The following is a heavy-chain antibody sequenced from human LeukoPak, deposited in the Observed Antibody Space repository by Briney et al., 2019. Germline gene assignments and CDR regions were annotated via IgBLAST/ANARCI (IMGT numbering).Heavy chain of an antibody. J-gene: IGHJ5*02. V-gene: IGHV1-69*04. Sequence: ASVKVSCKASGGTFSSYAISWVRQAPGQGLESMGRIIPIFGIANYAQKFQGRVTITADKSTSTAYMELSSLRSEDTAVYYCARDLLDILTGLPAWPWGQGTLVTVSS. D-gene: IGHD3-9*01. CDR2: IIPIFGIA. CDR3: ARDLLDILTGLPAWP. CDR1: GGTFSSYA.